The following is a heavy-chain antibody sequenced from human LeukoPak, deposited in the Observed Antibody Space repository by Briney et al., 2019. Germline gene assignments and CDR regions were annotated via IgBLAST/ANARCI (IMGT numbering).Heavy chain of an antibody. J-gene: IGHJ4*02. Sequence: GESLKISCKGSGYSFTNYWIAWVRQVPGKGLEWMGIIYPGDSDTRYSPSSQGQVTISADKSISTAYLQWSSLKASDTAMYYCARLACSSTSCYVKSALDYWGQGTLVTVSS. CDR1: GYSFTNYW. D-gene: IGHD2-2*01. V-gene: IGHV5-51*01. CDR2: IYPGDSDT. CDR3: ARLACSSTSCYVKSALDY.